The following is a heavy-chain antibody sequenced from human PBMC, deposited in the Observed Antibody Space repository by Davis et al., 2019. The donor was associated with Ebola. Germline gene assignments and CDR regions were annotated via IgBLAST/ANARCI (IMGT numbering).Heavy chain of an antibody. D-gene: IGHD1-26*01. Sequence: AASVKVSCKASGYTFTSYDINWVQQATGQGLEWMGWMNPNSGNTGYAQKFQGRVTMTRDTSISTAYMELSGLGSDDTAVYYCARSIQVLGATGPGYWGQGTRVTVSS. J-gene: IGHJ4*02. V-gene: IGHV1-8*01. CDR1: GYTFTSYD. CDR3: ARSIQVLGATGPGY. CDR2: MNPNSGNT.